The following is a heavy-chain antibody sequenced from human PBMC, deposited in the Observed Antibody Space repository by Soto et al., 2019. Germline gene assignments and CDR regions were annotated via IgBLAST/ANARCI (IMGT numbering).Heavy chain of an antibody. D-gene: IGHD3-22*01. CDR2: IVVGSGNT. CDR1: GFTFTSSA. CDR3: VITMTPWGMDV. Sequence: SVKVSCKASGFTFTSSAVQWVRQARGQRLEWIGWIVVGSGNTNYAQKFQEGVTITRDMSTSTAYMELSSLRSEDTAVYYCVITMTPWGMDVWGQGTTVTVSS. V-gene: IGHV1-58*01. J-gene: IGHJ6*02.